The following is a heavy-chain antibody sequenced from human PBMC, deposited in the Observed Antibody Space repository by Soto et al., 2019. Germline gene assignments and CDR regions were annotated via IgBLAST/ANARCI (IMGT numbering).Heavy chain of an antibody. Sequence: QVQLVESGGGVVQPGRSLRLSCAASGFTVSAYTMHWVRQAPGKGLEWVAVISSDGSHKYYADSLKGRITISRDNSTNTLYLQMNSLRAEDTAVYYCARWEQPLFDYWGQGTLVTVSS. V-gene: IGHV3-30-3*01. J-gene: IGHJ4*02. CDR2: ISSDGSHK. CDR1: GFTVSAYT. D-gene: IGHD1-26*01. CDR3: ARWEQPLFDY.